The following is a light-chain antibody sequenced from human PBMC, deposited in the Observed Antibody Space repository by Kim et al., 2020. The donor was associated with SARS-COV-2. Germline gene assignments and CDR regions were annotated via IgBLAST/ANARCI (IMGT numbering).Light chain of an antibody. Sequence: LSPGERATLSCRASQSVSSYLAWYQQKPGQAPRLLIYDASNRATGIPARFSGSGSGADFTLTISSLEPEDFAVYYCQQRSNWPLSFGGGTKVDIK. J-gene: IGKJ4*01. CDR2: DAS. V-gene: IGKV3-11*01. CDR3: QQRSNWPLS. CDR1: QSVSSY.